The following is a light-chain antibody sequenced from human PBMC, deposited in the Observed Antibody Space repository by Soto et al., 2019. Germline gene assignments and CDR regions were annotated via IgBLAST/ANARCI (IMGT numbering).Light chain of an antibody. CDR1: QDISDY. CDR3: QQVKSHPLT. Sequence: IQLTQSPSSLSASVGDRVTITCRASQDISDYLAWYQQKPGKAPKFLIYAASTLQSGVPSRFSGSGSGTDFILTISSLQPEDCATYYCQQVKSHPLTFGGGTKVESK. J-gene: IGKJ4*01. CDR2: AAS. V-gene: IGKV1-9*01.